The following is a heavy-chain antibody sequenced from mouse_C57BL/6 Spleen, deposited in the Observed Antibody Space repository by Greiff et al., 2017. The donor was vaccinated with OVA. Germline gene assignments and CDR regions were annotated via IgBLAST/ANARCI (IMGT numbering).Heavy chain of an antibody. V-gene: IGHV1-15*01. CDR2: IDPETGGT. D-gene: IGHD1-1*01. Sequence: VQLQQSGAELVRPGASVTLSCKASGYTFTDYEMHWVKQTPVHGLEWIGAIDPETGGTAYNQKFKGKAILTAAKSSSTAYMELRSLTSEDSAVYYCTRDYYGSGYDYWGQGTTLTVSS. J-gene: IGHJ2*01. CDR1: GYTFTDYE. CDR3: TRDYYGSGYDY.